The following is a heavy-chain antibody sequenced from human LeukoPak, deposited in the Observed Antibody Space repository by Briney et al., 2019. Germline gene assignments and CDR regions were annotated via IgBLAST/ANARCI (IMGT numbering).Heavy chain of an antibody. D-gene: IGHD2-2*01. CDR3: APHCSSASCPDY. CDR1: GFTFSTYW. V-gene: IGHV3-7*01. Sequence: TGGSLRLSCEASGFTFSTYWMSWVRQALGKGLEWVANIKQDGSQTYHVDSVKGRFTISRDNARNSLYLQMNSLRTEDTSVYYCAPHCSSASCPDYWGQGTLVTVSS. J-gene: IGHJ4*02. CDR2: IKQDGSQT.